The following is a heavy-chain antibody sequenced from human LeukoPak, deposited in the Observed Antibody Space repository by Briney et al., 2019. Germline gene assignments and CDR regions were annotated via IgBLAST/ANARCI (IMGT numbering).Heavy chain of an antibody. Sequence: SETLSLTCTVSGGSISSSSYYWGWIRQPPGKGLEWIGSIYYSGSTYYNPSLKSRVTISVDTSKNQFSLKPSSVTAADTAVYYCARRYCSSTSCPGRYWYFDLWGRGTLVTVSS. CDR2: IYYSGST. V-gene: IGHV4-39*01. D-gene: IGHD2-2*01. J-gene: IGHJ2*01. CDR1: GGSISSSSYY. CDR3: ARRYCSSTSCPGRYWYFDL.